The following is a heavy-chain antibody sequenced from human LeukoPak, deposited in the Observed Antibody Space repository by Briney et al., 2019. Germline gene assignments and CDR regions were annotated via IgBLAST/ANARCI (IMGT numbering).Heavy chain of an antibody. CDR3: TTASVTMVRGVINPDAFDV. D-gene: IGHD3-10*01. J-gene: IGHJ3*01. V-gene: IGHV3-15*01. Sequence: PGGSLRLSCAASGFTFSNAWMSWVPQSPGKGLEWVGRIMSKTDGGTTAYPAPVIGRFTISRDDSKNTLSLQMKGLETEDTAVYYCTTASVTMVRGVINPDAFDVWGLGTMVIVSS. CDR2: IMSKTDGGTT. CDR1: GFTFSNAW.